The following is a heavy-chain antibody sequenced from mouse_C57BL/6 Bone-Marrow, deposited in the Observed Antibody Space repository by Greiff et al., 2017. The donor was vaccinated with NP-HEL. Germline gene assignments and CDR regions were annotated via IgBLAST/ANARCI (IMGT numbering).Heavy chain of an antibody. CDR1: GFTFSDYG. Sequence: DVMLVESGGGLVQPGGSLKLSCAASGFTFSDYGMAWVRQAPRKGPEWVAFISNLAYSIYYADTVTGRFTISRENAKNTLYLEMSSLRSEDTAMYYCARPNWDVDYAMDYWGQGTSVTVSS. V-gene: IGHV5-15*01. CDR3: ARPNWDVDYAMDY. D-gene: IGHD4-1*01. CDR2: ISNLAYSI. J-gene: IGHJ4*01.